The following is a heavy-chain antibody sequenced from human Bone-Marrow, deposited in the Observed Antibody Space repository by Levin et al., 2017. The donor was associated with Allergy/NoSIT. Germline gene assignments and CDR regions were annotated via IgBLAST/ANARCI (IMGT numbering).Heavy chain of an antibody. V-gene: IGHV2-5*01. D-gene: IGHD4-17*01. CDR3: AHFILDYVHTHGHFDS. CDR2: IYWNDDK. CDR1: GFSLSTSGVG. J-gene: IGHJ2*01. Sequence: VSGPTLVKPPQTLTLTCTFSGFSLSTSGVGVGWIRQPPGKALEWLALIYWNDDKRYSPSLKSRLTLTKDTSKNQVALTMTNMDPVDTATYYCAHFILDYVHTHGHFDSWGRGTLVTVSS.